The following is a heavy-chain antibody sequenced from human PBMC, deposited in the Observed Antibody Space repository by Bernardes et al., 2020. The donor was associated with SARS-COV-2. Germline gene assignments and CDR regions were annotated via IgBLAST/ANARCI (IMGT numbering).Heavy chain of an antibody. V-gene: IGHV3-33*06. D-gene: IGHD3-9*01. Sequence: GGSLRLSCAASGFTFSYYGMPWVRQAPGKGLEWVATVWSDSSNKYYEDSVKGRFTISRDNSKSTLYLQMNSVRAEDTAVYYCAKSHRDSTGYYAYYYDNWGQGTLVSVPS. CDR1: GFTFSYYG. CDR2: VWSDSSNK. J-gene: IGHJ4*02. CDR3: AKSHRDSTGYYAYYYDN.